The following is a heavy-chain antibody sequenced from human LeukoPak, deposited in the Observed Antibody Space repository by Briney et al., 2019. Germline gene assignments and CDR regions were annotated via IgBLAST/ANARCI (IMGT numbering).Heavy chain of an antibody. CDR3: AKRGVGAQEFDY. D-gene: IGHD1-26*01. CDR2: ISGSGGST. J-gene: IGHJ4*02. CDR1: GFTFSSYA. V-gene: IGHV3-23*01. Sequence: GASLRLSCAASGFTFSSYAMSWVRQAPGKGLEWVSAISGSGGSTYYADSVKGRFTISRDNSKNTLYLQVNSLRAEDTAVYYCAKRGVGAQEFDYWGQGTLVTVSS.